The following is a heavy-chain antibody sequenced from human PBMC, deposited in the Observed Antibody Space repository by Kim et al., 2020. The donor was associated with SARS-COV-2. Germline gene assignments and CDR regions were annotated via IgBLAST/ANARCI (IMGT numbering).Heavy chain of an antibody. Sequence: YADFVKGRSTTSRDNAKNALYLQMNSLAVEDTAMYYCARGSYYYYYMDVWGKATTVTVSS. J-gene: IGHJ6*03. V-gene: IGHV3-11*01. CDR3: ARGSYYYYYMDV.